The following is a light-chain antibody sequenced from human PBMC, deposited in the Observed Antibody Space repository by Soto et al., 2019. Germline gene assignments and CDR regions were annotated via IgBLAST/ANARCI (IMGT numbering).Light chain of an antibody. J-gene: IGLJ3*02. Sequence: QSVLTQPPSASGTPGQRVTISCSGSGSNVGTSYVYWYQQLPGTAPKLLIYANNQRPSGVPDRFSGSKSGTSASLAISGLGSEDEADYYCAAWDDSLSGRVFGGGTKVTVL. V-gene: IGLV1-47*01. CDR2: ANN. CDR3: AAWDDSLSGRV. CDR1: GSNVGTSY.